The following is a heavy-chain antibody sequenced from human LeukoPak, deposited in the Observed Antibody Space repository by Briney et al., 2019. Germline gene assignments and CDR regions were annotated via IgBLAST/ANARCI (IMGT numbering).Heavy chain of an antibody. Sequence: GGSLRLSCAASGFTFSSYWMSWVRQAPGKGLEWVSSISSSSSYIYYADSVKGRFTISRDNAKNSLYLQMNSLRAEDTAVYYCARAKVGATTARNCFDYWGQGTLVTVSS. CDR2: ISSSSSYI. D-gene: IGHD1-26*01. J-gene: IGHJ4*02. V-gene: IGHV3-21*01. CDR1: GFTFSSYW. CDR3: ARAKVGATTARNCFDY.